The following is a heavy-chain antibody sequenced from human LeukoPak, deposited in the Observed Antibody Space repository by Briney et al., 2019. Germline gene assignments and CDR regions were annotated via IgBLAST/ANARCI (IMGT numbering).Heavy chain of an antibody. CDR1: GYTFTSYG. CDR3: ARASLFQAKPWYFDL. Sequence: GASVTVSCTASGYTFTSYGISWVRQAPGQGLEWMGWISAYNGNTNYVQKLQGRVTMTTDTSTSTAYMELRSLRSDDTAVYYCARASLFQAKPWYFDLWGRGTLVTVSS. V-gene: IGHV1-18*01. J-gene: IGHJ2*01. CDR2: ISAYNGNT.